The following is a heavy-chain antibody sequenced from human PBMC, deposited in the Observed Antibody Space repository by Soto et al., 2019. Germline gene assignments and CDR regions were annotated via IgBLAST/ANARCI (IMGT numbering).Heavy chain of an antibody. J-gene: IGHJ5*02. D-gene: IGHD6-13*01. CDR3: AREKGTYSSSWFDP. V-gene: IGHV3-7*01. CDR1: GFTFSSYW. Sequence: GGSLRLSCAASGFTFSSYWMSWVRQAPGKGLEWVANIKQDGSEKYYVDSVKGRFTISRDNAKNSLYLQMNSLRAEDTAVYYCAREKGTYSSSWFDPWGQGTLVTVSS. CDR2: IKQDGSEK.